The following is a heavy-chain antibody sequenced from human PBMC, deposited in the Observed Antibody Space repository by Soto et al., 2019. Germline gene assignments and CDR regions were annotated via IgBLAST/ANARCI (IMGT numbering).Heavy chain of an antibody. CDR3: AKDRGGSGAFDI. CDR1: GFSFSIYS. J-gene: IGHJ3*02. Sequence: EGQLVEFGGGLVKPGGSLRLSCAASGFSFSIYSYNWVRQAPGKGLEWLSYISPAGSSIYYADSVKGRFTISRDSARESEYLQMNSLRADDTAVYYCAKDRGGSGAFDIWGQGTMVTVSS. CDR2: ISPAGSSI. V-gene: IGHV3-48*01. D-gene: IGHD3-10*01.